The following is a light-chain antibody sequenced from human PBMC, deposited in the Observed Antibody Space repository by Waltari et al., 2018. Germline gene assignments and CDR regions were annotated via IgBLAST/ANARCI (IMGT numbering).Light chain of an antibody. CDR1: ELPRKY. V-gene: IGLV3-10*01. Sequence: SYELTQPPSVSVSPGQTARITCSGHELPRKYAYWFQQKSGQAPRLVIYEDTKRPSGIPGRFSGSRSGTVATLTITGAQVDDEADYYCYSSDSTGLRVFGGGTTVVVL. J-gene: IGLJ1*01. CDR3: YSSDSTGLRV. CDR2: EDT.